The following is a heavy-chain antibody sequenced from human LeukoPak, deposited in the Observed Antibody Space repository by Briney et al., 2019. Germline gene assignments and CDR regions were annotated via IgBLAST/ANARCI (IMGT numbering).Heavy chain of an antibody. D-gene: IGHD2-15*01. CDR1: GYTFTSYG. J-gene: IGHJ3*02. Sequence: GASVKVSCKASGYTFTSYGISWVRQAPGQGLEWKGWISAYNGNTNYAQKLHGRVTMTTDTSTSTAYMELRSLRSDDTAVYYCARDRALYCSGGSWCPNDAFDIWGQGKMVTVSS. CDR3: ARDRALYCSGGSWCPNDAFDI. V-gene: IGHV1-18*01. CDR2: ISAYNGNT.